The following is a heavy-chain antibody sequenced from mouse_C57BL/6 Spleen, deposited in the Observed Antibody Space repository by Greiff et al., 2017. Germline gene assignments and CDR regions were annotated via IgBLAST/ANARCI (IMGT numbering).Heavy chain of an antibody. Sequence: VQLQQPGAELVKPGASVKLSCTASGYTFTSYWMHWVKQSPGQGLEWIGMIHPNSGSTNYNEKIKSKATLTVDKSTSTAYMQLSSLTSEDSAVYYCARGSNYPFYAMDYWGKGTSVTVSS. J-gene: IGHJ4*01. CDR1: GYTFTSYW. CDR3: ARGSNYPFYAMDY. V-gene: IGHV1-64*01. D-gene: IGHD2-5*01. CDR2: IHPNSGST.